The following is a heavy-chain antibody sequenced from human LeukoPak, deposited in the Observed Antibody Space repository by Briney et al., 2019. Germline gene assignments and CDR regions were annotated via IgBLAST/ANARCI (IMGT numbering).Heavy chain of an antibody. V-gene: IGHV4-39*07. J-gene: IGHJ4*02. Sequence: SETLSLTCTVSGVSISGTTYCWAWLRQPPGKGLEWIGSIYSSGHTIYNASLKSRITISVDRSENQFCLNVRSVTAADTAVYYCVADPINFDFWGQGNLVTVSS. CDR1: GVSISGTTYC. CDR3: VADPINFDF. CDR2: IYSSGHT.